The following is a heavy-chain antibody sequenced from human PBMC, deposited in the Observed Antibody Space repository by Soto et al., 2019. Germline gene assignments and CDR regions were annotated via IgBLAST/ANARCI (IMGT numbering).Heavy chain of an antibody. CDR3: ARDPAPRSPLGGGMDV. CDR1: GYTFTSYG. D-gene: IGHD3-10*01. V-gene: IGHV1-18*04. CDR2: ISAYNGNT. Sequence: ASVKVSCKASGYTFTSYGISWVRQAPGQGLEWMGWISAYNGNTNYAQKLQGRVTMTTDTSTSTAYMELRSLRSDDTAVYYCARDPAPRSPLGGGMDVWGQGTTVTVSS. J-gene: IGHJ6*02.